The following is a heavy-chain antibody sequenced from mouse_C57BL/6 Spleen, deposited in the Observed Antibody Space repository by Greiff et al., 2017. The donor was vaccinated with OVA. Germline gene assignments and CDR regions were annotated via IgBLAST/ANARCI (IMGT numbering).Heavy chain of an antibody. D-gene: IGHD1-1*01. V-gene: IGHV1-52*01. J-gene: IGHJ2*01. CDR3: ARLDYYGSPDY. CDR1: GYTFTSYW. CDR2: IDPSDSET. Sequence: QVQLQQPGAELVRPGSSVKLSCKASGYTFTSYWMHWVKQRPIQGLEWIGNIDPSDSETHYNQKFKDKATLTVDKSSSTAYMQLSSLTSEDSAVYYCARLDYYGSPDYWGQGTTLTVSS.